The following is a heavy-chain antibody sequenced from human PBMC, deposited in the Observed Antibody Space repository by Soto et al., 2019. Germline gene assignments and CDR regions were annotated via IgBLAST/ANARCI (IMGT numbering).Heavy chain of an antibody. D-gene: IGHD6-13*01. CDR1: GFTFSRQA. CDR3: AKVSSSWYAGFFDL. V-gene: IGHV3-23*01. J-gene: IGHJ4*02. CDR2: LSDSGGSI. Sequence: EVQLLESGGGLVQPGGSLRLSCTASGFTFSRQAMTWVRQAPGKGLEWVSGLSDSGGSIYYADSVKGRFTISRDNSMNTLYLQMNTLRAEDTALYYCAKVSSSWYAGFFDLWGQGTLVTVSS.